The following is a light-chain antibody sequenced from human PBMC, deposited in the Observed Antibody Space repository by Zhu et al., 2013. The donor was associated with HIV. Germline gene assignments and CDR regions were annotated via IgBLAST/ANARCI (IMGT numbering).Light chain of an antibody. CDR1: HNIGNY. CDR2: DAS. J-gene: IGKJ2*01. Sequence: DIQMTQSPSSLSASVGDRITITCQASHNIGNYLNWYQQKPGKAPKLLIHDASTLATGVPSRFSGSGSATYFTLAISSLQPEDIATYYCQQYGPEYSFGQGTKLEIK. V-gene: IGKV1-33*01. CDR3: QQYGPEYS.